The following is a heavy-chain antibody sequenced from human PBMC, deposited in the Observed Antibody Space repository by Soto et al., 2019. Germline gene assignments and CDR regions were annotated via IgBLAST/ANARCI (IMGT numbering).Heavy chain of an antibody. V-gene: IGHV3-15*01. J-gene: IGHJ4*02. CDR2: IKSKTDGGTT. Sequence: PGGSLRLSCAASGFTFSNAWMSWVRQAPGKGLEWVGRIKSKTDGGTTDYAAPVKGRFTISRDDSKNTLCLQMNSLKTEDTAVYYCTTDRGYSYGPFDYWGQGTLVTVSS. CDR1: GFTFSNAW. CDR3: TTDRGYSYGPFDY. D-gene: IGHD5-18*01.